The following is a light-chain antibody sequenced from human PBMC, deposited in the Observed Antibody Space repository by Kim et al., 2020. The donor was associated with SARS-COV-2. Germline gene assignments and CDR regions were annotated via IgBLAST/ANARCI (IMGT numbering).Light chain of an antibody. J-gene: IGKJ2*01. CDR2: GAS. Sequence: LAPGTCATPCCTASKGVSSNYFAWYQQEPGQAPRLLIDGASSRAVSIPGKFSGSGSGNDFTLTISLLAPEDFAVYCCQQYGSSPYTFGQGTKLEI. CDR3: QQYGSSPYT. CDR1: KGVSSNY. V-gene: IGKV3-20*01.